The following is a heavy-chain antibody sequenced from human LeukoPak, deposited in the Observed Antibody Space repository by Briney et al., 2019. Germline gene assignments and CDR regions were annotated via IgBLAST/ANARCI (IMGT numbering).Heavy chain of an antibody. V-gene: IGHV3-30*04. Sequence: PGGSLRLSCAASGFTFSSYAMHWVRQAPGKGLEWVAVISYDGSNKYYADSVKGRFTISRDNSKNTLYLQMNSLRPEDTAVYYCATWEPSHYFDYWGQGTLVTVSS. J-gene: IGHJ4*02. CDR1: GFTFSSYA. CDR2: ISYDGSNK. CDR3: ATWEPSHYFDY. D-gene: IGHD1-26*01.